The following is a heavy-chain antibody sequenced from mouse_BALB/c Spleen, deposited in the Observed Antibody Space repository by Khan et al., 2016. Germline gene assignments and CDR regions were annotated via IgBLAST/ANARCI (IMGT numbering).Heavy chain of an antibody. J-gene: IGHJ4*01. CDR1: GFNIKDTY. V-gene: IGHV14-3*02. Sequence: VQLQQSGAELVKPGASVKLSCTASGFNIKDTYMHWVKQRPEQGLEWIGRIDPANGNTKYDPKFQGKATITEDTSSNTAYLQLSSLTSEDTAVYYCARHYGYAMDYWGQGTSVTVSS. CDR2: IDPANGNT. CDR3: ARHYGYAMDY. D-gene: IGHD1-1*01.